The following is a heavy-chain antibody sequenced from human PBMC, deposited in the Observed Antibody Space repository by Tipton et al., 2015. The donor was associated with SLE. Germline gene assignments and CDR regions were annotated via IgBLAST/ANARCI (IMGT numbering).Heavy chain of an antibody. CDR2: IYYSGNT. CDR1: GCSISSGSHY. D-gene: IGHD6-6*01. CDR3: VRFIGGSSDFGY. J-gene: IGHJ4*02. Sequence: TLSLTCTVSGCSISSGSHYWGWIRQPPGKGLEWIANIYYSGNTYYNPSLKSRVSISVDTSRNQVSLKLNSVTAADTAVYYCVRFIGGSSDFGYWGQGTLVTVSS. V-gene: IGHV4-39*07.